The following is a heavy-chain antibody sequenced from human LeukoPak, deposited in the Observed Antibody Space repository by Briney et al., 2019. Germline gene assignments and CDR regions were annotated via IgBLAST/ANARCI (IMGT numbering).Heavy chain of an antibody. D-gene: IGHD6-19*01. CDR1: GFTFSSYS. CDR2: ISSSSSYI. V-gene: IGHV3-21*01. J-gene: IGHJ4*02. CDR3: ASFPYSSGWSFDY. Sequence: PGGSLRLSCAASGFTFSSYSMNWVRQAPGKGLEWVSSISSSSSYIYYADSVKGRFTISRDNAKNSLYLQMNSLRAEDTAVYYCASFPYSSGWSFDYWGQGTLVTVSS.